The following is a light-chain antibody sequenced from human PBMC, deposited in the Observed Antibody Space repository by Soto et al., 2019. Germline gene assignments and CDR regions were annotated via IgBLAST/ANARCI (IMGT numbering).Light chain of an antibody. CDR2: EVS. CDR1: SSDVGGYNY. J-gene: IGLJ1*01. CDR3: SSYTSSSTLVV. V-gene: IGLV2-14*01. Sequence: QSALIQPASVSGSPGQSITISCTGTSSDVGGYNYVSWYQQHPGKAPKLMIYEVSNRPSGVSNRFSGSKSGNTASLTISGLQAEDEADYYCSSYTSSSTLVVFGTGTKLTVL.